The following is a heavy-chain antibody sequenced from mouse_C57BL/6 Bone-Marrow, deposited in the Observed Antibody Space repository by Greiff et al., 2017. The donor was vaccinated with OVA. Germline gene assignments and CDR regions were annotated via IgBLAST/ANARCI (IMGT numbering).Heavy chain of an antibody. J-gene: IGHJ4*01. CDR3: ARAEGAMDY. CDR1: GFTFSDFY. Sequence: EVKLMESGGGLVQSGRSLRLSCATSGFTFSDFYMEWVRQAPGKGLEWIAASRNKANDYTTEYSASVKGRFIVSRDTSQSILYLQMNALRAEDTAIYYCARAEGAMDYWGQGTSVTVSS. CDR2: SRNKANDYTT. V-gene: IGHV7-1*01.